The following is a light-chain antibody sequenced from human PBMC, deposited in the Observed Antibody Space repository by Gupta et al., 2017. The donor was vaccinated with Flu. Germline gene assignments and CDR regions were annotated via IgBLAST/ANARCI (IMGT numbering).Light chain of an antibody. J-gene: IGKJ1*01. Sequence: PSSLFASVGDRVTITCRASQSISSYLNWYQQRPGKAPNLLIYTASSLQSGVPSRFSGSGSGTDFTLTISSLQPEDFATYYCQQNDNTPRTFGQGTKVEI. CDR2: TAS. CDR1: QSISSY. CDR3: QQNDNTPRT. V-gene: IGKV1-39*01.